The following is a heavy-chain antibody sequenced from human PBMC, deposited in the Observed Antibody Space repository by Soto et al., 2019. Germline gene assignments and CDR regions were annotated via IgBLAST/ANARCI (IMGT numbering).Heavy chain of an antibody. CDR3: ARRYYDFWSGYYSGRAFDI. V-gene: IGHV5-51*01. J-gene: IGHJ3*02. Sequence: GESLKISCKGSGYSFTSYWIGWVRQMPGKGLERMGIIYPGDSDTRYSPSFQGQVTLAADKSISTPYLQWSSLKASDTATYYWARRYYDFWSGYYSGRAFDIWGQGTMVTVS. CDR1: GYSFTSYW. CDR2: IYPGDSDT. D-gene: IGHD3-3*01.